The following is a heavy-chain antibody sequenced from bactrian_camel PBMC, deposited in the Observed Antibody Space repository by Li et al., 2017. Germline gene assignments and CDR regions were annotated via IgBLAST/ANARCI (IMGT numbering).Heavy chain of an antibody. Sequence: VQLVESGGGSVQTGGSLRLSCVASGYLYSTYCMAWFRLAPGKEREGVAVIDSDGSTSLADSVKGRFTISKDNAKNTLYLQMSSLEPEDSGVYFCAADDRPCGWVLFRSSLYKYRGRGTQVTVS. V-gene: IGHV3S53*01. CDR3: AADDRPCGWVLFRSSLYKY. CDR1: GYLYSTYC. J-gene: IGHJ4*01. CDR2: IDSDGST. D-gene: IGHD5*01.